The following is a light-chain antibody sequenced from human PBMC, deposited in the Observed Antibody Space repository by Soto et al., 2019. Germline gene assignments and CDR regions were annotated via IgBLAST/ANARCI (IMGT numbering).Light chain of an antibody. Sequence: QSSLTQPPSASGSPGQSVTISCTGTSSDVGGYNYVSWYQQHPGKAPKLMIYEVSKRPSRVPDRFSGSKSGNTASLTVSGLQAEDEGDYYCSSYAGSNNWVFGGGTKLTVL. V-gene: IGLV2-8*01. CDR1: SSDVGGYNY. CDR3: SSYAGSNNWV. CDR2: EVS. J-gene: IGLJ3*02.